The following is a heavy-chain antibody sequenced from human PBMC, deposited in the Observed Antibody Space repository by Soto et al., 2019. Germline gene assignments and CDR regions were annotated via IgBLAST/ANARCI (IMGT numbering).Heavy chain of an antibody. D-gene: IGHD2-2*02. CDR3: AKVGGTSQTTIPVDY. Sequence: GGSLRLSCAASGFTFSSYAMNWLRQAPGKGLEWVSTISGSGGSTYYAHTSTYYADSVKGRFTISRDNSKNTLYLQMNSLRAEDTAVYYCAKVGGTSQTTIPVDYWGQGTLVTVYS. CDR1: GFTFSSYA. V-gene: IGHV3-23*01. J-gene: IGHJ4*02. CDR2: ISGSGGSTYYAHTST.